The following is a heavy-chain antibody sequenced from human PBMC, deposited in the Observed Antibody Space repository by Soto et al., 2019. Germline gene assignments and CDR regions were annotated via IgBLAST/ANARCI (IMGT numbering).Heavy chain of an antibody. CDR1: GGSVSSGSYY. Sequence: SETLSLTCTVSGGSVSSGSYYWSWIRQPPGKGLEWIGYIYYSGSTNYNPSLKSRVTISVDTSKNQFSLKLSSVTAANTAVYYCARGFRSYYDSSGYYFSYWGQGTLVTSPQ. D-gene: IGHD3-22*01. V-gene: IGHV4-61*01. CDR2: IYYSGST. J-gene: IGHJ4*02. CDR3: ARGFRSYYDSSGYYFSY.